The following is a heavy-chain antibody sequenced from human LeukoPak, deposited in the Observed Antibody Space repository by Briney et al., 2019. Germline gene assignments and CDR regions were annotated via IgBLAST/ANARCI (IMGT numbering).Heavy chain of an antibody. CDR2: ISNSGGST. D-gene: IGHD2-15*01. Sequence: PGGSLRLSCAVSGFTFSSYAMNWVRQAPGKGLEWVSGISNSGGSTYYADSVKGRFTISRDNSKNTLYLQMNSLRAEDTAVYYCARGVVAATYDYWGQGTLVTVSS. J-gene: IGHJ4*02. CDR1: GFTFSSYA. V-gene: IGHV3-23*01. CDR3: ARGVVAATYDY.